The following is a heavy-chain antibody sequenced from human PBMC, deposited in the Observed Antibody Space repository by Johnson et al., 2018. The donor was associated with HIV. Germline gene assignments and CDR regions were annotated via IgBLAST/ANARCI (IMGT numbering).Heavy chain of an antibody. CDR3: ARDNIVLMVGGAFDI. CDR1: GFSFSDYY. CDR2: ISSSGASI. D-gene: IGHD2-8*01. J-gene: IGHJ3*02. V-gene: IGHV3-11*04. Sequence: QVQLVESGGGLVQPGGSLRLSCAASGFSFSDYYMTWIRQAPGKGLEWVSYISSSGASIYYADSVKGRFTISRDNAKNSLYLQMNSLRAEDTAVYYCARDNIVLMVGGAFDIWGQGTMVTVSS.